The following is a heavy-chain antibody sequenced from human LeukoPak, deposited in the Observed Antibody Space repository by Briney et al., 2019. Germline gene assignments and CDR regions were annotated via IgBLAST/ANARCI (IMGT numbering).Heavy chain of an antibody. J-gene: IGHJ6*03. CDR2: IYHSGST. D-gene: IGHD1-7*01. CDR1: GYSISSGYY. CDR3: ARDRTHYYYYMDV. Sequence: SETLSLTCTVSGYSISSGYYWGWIRQPPGKGLEWIGSIYHSGSTYYNPSLKSRVTISVDTSKNQFSLKLSSVTAADTAVYYCARDRTHYYYYMDVWGKGTTATVSS. V-gene: IGHV4-38-2*02.